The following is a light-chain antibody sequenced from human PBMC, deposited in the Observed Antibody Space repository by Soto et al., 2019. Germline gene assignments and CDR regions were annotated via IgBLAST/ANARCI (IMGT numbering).Light chain of an antibody. Sequence: EIVLTQSPGTLSLSPGEGANLSCRASQSISNNFLAWYQQKPGQAPSLLLYGASNRATGIPDRFSGSGSGTDFTLSISRLEPGDFGMYFCHQYGSSPRTFGQGTKVDIK. J-gene: IGKJ1*01. CDR3: HQYGSSPRT. CDR1: QSISNNF. V-gene: IGKV3-20*01. CDR2: GAS.